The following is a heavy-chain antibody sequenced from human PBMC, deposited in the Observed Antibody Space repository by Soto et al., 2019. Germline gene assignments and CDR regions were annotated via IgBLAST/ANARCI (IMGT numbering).Heavy chain of an antibody. CDR2: IYYSGST. J-gene: IGHJ6*02. CDR3: ARDARGNYYYYGMDV. Sequence: SETLSLTCTVSGGSISSGGYYWIWIRHHPGKGLEWIGYIYYSGSTYYNPSLKSRVTISVDTSKNQFSLKLSSVTAADTAVYYCARDARGNYYYYGMDVWGQGTTVTVSS. CDR1: GGSISSGGYY. D-gene: IGHD1-26*01. V-gene: IGHV4-31*03.